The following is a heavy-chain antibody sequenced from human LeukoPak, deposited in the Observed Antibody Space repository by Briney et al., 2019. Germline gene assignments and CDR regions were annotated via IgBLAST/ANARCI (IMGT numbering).Heavy chain of an antibody. CDR3: ARGFGSGSYYKRPDY. D-gene: IGHD3-10*01. V-gene: IGHV4-34*01. Sequence: SETLSLTCAVYGGSFSGYYWSWIRQPPGKGLEWIGEINHSGSTNYNPSLKSRVTISVDTSKNQFSLKLSSVTAAGTAVYYCARGFGSGSYYKRPDYWGQGTLVTVSS. CDR2: INHSGST. J-gene: IGHJ4*02. CDR1: GGSFSGYY.